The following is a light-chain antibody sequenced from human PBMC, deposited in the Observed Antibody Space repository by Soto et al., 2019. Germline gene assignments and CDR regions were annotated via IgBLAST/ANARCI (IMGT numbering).Light chain of an antibody. CDR3: AAWDGSLNNVL. V-gene: IGLV1-44*01. J-gene: IGLJ2*01. CDR2: GDN. CDR1: GSSIGTNT. Sequence: QSVLTQPPSASGTPGQRVTISCCGSGSSIGTNTVNWYRQLPGTSSKLLIYGDNQRPSGVPDRFSGSKSGTSASLAISGLQSEDEAEYYCAAWDGSLNNVLFGVWTKVTVL.